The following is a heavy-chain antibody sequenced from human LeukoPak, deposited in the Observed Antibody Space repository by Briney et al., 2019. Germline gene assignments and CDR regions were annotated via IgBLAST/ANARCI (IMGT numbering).Heavy chain of an antibody. CDR3: AKILGVSS. Sequence: GRSLRLSCAASGFTFSSYGMHWVRQAPGKGLEWVAVISYDGSNKYYADSVKGRFTISRDNSKNTLYLQMNSLRAEDTAVYYCAKILGVSSWGQGTLVTVSS. J-gene: IGHJ5*02. D-gene: IGHD3-16*01. CDR2: ISYDGSNK. V-gene: IGHV3-30*18. CDR1: GFTFSSYG.